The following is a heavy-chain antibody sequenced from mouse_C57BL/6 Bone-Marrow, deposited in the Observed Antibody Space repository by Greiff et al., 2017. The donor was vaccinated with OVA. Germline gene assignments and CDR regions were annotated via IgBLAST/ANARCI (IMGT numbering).Heavy chain of an antibody. D-gene: IGHD2-4*01. J-gene: IGHJ3*01. CDR3: ARARYYEY. CDR1: GYSITSGYY. V-gene: IGHV3-6*01. Sequence: EVHLVESGPGLVKPSQSLSLTCSVTGYSITSGYYWNWIRQFPGNKLEWMGYISYDGSNNYNPSLKNRISITRDTSKNQFFLKLNSVTTEDTATYYCARARYYEYWGQGTLVTVSA. CDR2: ISYDGSN.